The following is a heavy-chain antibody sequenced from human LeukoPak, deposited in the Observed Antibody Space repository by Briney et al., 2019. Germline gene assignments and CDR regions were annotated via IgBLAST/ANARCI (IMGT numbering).Heavy chain of an antibody. CDR1: GGTFSSYA. Sequence: PVKFSCKPSGGTFSSYAISWGRQAPGQGLEWMGGIIPIFGTANYAQQFQGRVTLPAHESTSTAYRVLSGLRSEDTAGHYVAIEGLYDDSSGYPLDYWGQGTLVTVSS. CDR2: IIPIFGTA. D-gene: IGHD3-22*01. CDR3: AIEGLYDDSSGYPLDY. V-gene: IGHV1-69*13. J-gene: IGHJ4*02.